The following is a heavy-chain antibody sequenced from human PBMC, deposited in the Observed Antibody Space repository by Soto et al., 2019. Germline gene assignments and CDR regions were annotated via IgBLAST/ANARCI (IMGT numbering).Heavy chain of an antibody. CDR1: GASIITDNYF. CDR3: ARRRASDYGGNHHPYYFDR. D-gene: IGHD4-17*01. J-gene: IGHJ4*02. Sequence: SETLSLTCTVSGASIITDNYFWVWIRQSPRRGLGLIGSISYSGRTYDNPSLQSRVTISIDASKNQFSLKLTSVTTADTAVYYCARRRASDYGGNHHPYYFDRWGQGALVTVSS. CDR2: ISYSGRT. V-gene: IGHV4-39*01.